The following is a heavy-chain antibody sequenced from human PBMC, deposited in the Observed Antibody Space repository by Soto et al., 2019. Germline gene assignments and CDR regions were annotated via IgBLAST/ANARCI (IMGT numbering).Heavy chain of an antibody. V-gene: IGHV4-34*01. Sequence: QVQLQQWGAGLLKPSETQSLTCAVYGGSFSGYYWSWIRQPPGKGLEWIGEINHSGSTNYNPSLKSRVTISVDTSKNQFSLKLSSVTAADTAVYYCARGRGSYYYYYYMDVCSKGTTVTVSS. CDR1: GGSFSGYY. CDR2: INHSGST. D-gene: IGHD5-12*01. J-gene: IGHJ6*03. CDR3: ARGRGSYYYYYYMDV.